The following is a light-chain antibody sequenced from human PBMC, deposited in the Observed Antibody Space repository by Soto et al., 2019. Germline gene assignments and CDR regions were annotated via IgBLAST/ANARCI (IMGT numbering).Light chain of an antibody. CDR1: SSDVGGYNY. Sequence: QSVLTQPAAVSGSPGQSITISCTGTSSDVGGYNYVSWYQLHPGKAPKLMVYEVSNRPSGVSNRFSGSKSGNTASLTISGLQAEDEADYYCSSYTSSTAYVFGAGATVTV. CDR2: EVS. CDR3: SSYTSSTAYV. J-gene: IGLJ1*01. V-gene: IGLV2-14*01.